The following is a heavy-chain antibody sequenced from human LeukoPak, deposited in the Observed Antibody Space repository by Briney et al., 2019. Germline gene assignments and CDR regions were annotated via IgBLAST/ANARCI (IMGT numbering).Heavy chain of an antibody. CDR1: GFTLSNAW. J-gene: IGHJ1*01. CDR3: AKGIDYYDSSGYWDPEYFQH. CDR2: IRYDGSNK. V-gene: IGHV3-30*02. Sequence: GGSLRLSCAASGFTLSNAWMNWVRQAPGKGLEWVAFIRYDGSNKYYADSVKGRFTISRGNSKNTLYLQMNSLRAEDTAVYYCAKGIDYYDSSGYWDPEYFQHWGQGTLVTVSS. D-gene: IGHD3-22*01.